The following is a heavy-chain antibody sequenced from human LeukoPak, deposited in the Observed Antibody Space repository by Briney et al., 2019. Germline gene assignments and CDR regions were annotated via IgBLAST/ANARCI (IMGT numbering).Heavy chain of an antibody. CDR2: IYYTGST. V-gene: IGHV4-59*01. CDR3: ARGGWSLDY. Sequence: SETLSLTCTVSGGSTNNYYWSWIRQPPGKELEWIGYIYYTGSTNYNPSLNSRVTISLDTSKNQFSLRLNSVTAADTAVYFCARGGWSLDYWGQGTLVTVSS. CDR1: GGSTNNYY. J-gene: IGHJ4*02. D-gene: IGHD6-19*01.